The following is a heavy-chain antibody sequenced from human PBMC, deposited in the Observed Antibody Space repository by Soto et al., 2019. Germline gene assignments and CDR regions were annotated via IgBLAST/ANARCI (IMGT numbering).Heavy chain of an antibody. J-gene: IGHJ4*02. V-gene: IGHV3-33*01. CDR2: IWYDGSNK. Sequence: LRLSCAASGFIFRSYGMHWVRQAPGKGLEWVAVIWYDGSNKNYADPVKGRFTISRDNAKDTLFLQMNSLRAEDTAVYYCASSGGWGQGTLVTVSS. CDR3: ASSGG. CDR1: GFIFRSYG. D-gene: IGHD1-26*01.